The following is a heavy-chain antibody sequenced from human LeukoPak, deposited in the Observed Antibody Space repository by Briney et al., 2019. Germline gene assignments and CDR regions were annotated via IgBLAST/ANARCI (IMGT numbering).Heavy chain of an antibody. Sequence: GGSLRLSCAASGFTFSNAWMSWVRQVPGKGLEWVGRIKRKTDGGTIDYGAAVKGRFTISRDDSKNTLYLQMDSLKSEDTAVYDCTTYDYGDYYFFYGMDVWGQGTTVTVSS. V-gene: IGHV3-15*01. CDR3: TTYDYGDYYFFYGMDV. J-gene: IGHJ6*02. CDR1: GFTFSNAW. D-gene: IGHD4-17*01. CDR2: IKRKTDGGTI.